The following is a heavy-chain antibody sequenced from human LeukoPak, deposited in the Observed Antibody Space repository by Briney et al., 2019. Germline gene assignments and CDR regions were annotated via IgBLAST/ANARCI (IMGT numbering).Heavy chain of an antibody. CDR1: GGTFSSYA. V-gene: IGHV1-69*13. D-gene: IGHD6-6*01. CDR3: ASRSSSSSRWGDAFDI. Sequence: SVKVSCKASGGTFSSYAISWVRQAPGQGLEWMGGIIPIFGTANYAQKFQGRVTITADESTSTAYMELSSLRSEDTAVYYCASRSSSSSRWGDAFDIWGQGTMVTVSS. CDR2: IIPIFGTA. J-gene: IGHJ3*02.